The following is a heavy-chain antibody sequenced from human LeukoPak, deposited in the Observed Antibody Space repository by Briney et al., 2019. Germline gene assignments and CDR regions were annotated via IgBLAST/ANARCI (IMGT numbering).Heavy chain of an antibody. CDR3: ARCRGSENYYYMDV. D-gene: IGHD1-14*01. CDR1: GYSISSGYY. V-gene: IGHV4-38-2*01. J-gene: IGHJ6*03. CDR2: IYHSGST. Sequence: PSETLSLTCAVSGYSISSGYYWGWIRQPPGKGLEWIGNIYHSGSTYYNPSLKSRVTISVDTSKNQFSLELNSVTAADTAVYYCARCRGSENYYYMDVWGKGTTVTVSS.